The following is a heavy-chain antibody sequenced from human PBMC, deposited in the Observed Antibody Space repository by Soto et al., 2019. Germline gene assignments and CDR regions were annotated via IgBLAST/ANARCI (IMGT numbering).Heavy chain of an antibody. CDR1: GGTFSSYA. J-gene: IGHJ6*02. CDR2: IIPIFGTA. V-gene: IGHV1-69*13. D-gene: IGHD6-19*01. CDR3: ARTPNVRIAVAALHENYYYYGMDV. Sequence: ASVKVSCKASGGTFSSYAISWVRQAPGQGLEWMGGIIPIFGTANYAQKFQGRVTITADESTSTAYMELSSLRSEDTAVYYCARTPNVRIAVAALHENYYYYGMDVWGQGTTVTVSS.